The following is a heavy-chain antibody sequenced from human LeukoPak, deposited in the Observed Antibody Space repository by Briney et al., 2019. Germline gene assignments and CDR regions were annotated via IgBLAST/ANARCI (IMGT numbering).Heavy chain of an antibody. J-gene: IGHJ4*02. D-gene: IGHD6-19*01. Sequence: PSETLSLTCTVSGVSISGYYWNWIRQPAGKGLEWIGRVYTSGATNYSPSLKSRITMSVYTSKNQFSLRVISVTAPDTAVYYCARSTGWSSDLFDYWGQGALVTVSS. CDR1: GVSISGYY. CDR3: ARSTGWSSDLFDY. V-gene: IGHV4-4*07. CDR2: VYTSGAT.